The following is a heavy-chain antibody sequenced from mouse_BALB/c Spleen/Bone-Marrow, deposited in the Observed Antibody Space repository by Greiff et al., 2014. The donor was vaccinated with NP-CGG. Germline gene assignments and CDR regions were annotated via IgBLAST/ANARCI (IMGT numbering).Heavy chain of an antibody. CDR3: ARRLNWDWFAY. J-gene: IGHJ3*01. V-gene: IGHV1-7*01. CDR2: INPSTGFT. Sequence: LQESWAELAKPGASVKMSCKASGYTFTSYWMHWVKQRPGQGLEWIGYINPSTGFTDYDQKFKDKATLTADKSSSTAYMQLSSLTSEDSAVYYCARRLNWDWFAYWGQGTLVTVSA. CDR1: GYTFTSYW. D-gene: IGHD4-1*01.